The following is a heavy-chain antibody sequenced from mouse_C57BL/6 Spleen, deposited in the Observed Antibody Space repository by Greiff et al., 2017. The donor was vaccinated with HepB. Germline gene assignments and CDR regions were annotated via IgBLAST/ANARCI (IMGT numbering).Heavy chain of an antibody. V-gene: IGHV5-17*01. J-gene: IGHJ1*03. D-gene: IGHD5-5*01. Sequence: DVKLVESGGGLVKPGGSLKLSCAASGFTFSDYGMHWVRQAPEKGLEWVAYISSGSSTIYYADTVKGRFTISRDNAKNTLFLQMTSLRSEDTAMYYCARDTTLGGYFGVWGTGTTVTVSS. CDR2: ISSGSSTI. CDR1: GFTFSDYG. CDR3: ARDTTLGGYFGV.